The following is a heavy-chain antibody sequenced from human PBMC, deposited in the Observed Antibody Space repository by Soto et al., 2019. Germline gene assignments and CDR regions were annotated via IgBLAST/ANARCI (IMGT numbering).Heavy chain of an antibody. Sequence: GGSLRLSCAASGFTFGNDGMHWVRQAPGKGLEWMALILHDGSAEYYAESVKGRFTISRDNSKSTLYLQMNSLRAEDTAVYYCAVRRDGNSFYFYYGMDVWGQGTTVTDSS. V-gene: IGHV3-30*02. J-gene: IGHJ6*02. CDR3: AVRRDGNSFYFYYGMDV. CDR2: ILHDGSAE. CDR1: GFTFGNDG. D-gene: IGHD1-1*01.